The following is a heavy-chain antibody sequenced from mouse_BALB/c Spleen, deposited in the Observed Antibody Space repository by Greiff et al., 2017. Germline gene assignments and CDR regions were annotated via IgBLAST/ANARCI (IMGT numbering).Heavy chain of an antibody. V-gene: IGHV1-5*01. CDR1: GYSFTSYW. CDR3: TRWDTTVLDY. J-gene: IGHJ2*01. D-gene: IGHD1-1*01. Sequence: EVQLQQSGTVLARPGASVKMSCKASGYSFTSYWMHWVKQRPGQGLEWIGAIYPGNSDTSYNQKFKGKAKLTAVTSDSTAYMELSSLTNEDSAVYFCTRWDTTVLDYWGQGTTVTVSS. CDR2: IYPGNSDT.